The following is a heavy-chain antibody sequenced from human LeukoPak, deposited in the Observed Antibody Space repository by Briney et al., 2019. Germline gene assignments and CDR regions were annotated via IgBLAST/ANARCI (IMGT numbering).Heavy chain of an antibody. Sequence: SETLSLTCTVSDDSITIYYWSWIRQPPGKGLEWIGYIDHTGITNYNPSLNSRVTISRDTSKNHFSLELSPATAADTAVYYCARGEIFGITDSWGQGTLVTVSS. CDR3: ARGEIFGITDS. D-gene: IGHD1-14*01. V-gene: IGHV4-59*01. CDR2: IDHTGIT. CDR1: DDSITIYY. J-gene: IGHJ4*02.